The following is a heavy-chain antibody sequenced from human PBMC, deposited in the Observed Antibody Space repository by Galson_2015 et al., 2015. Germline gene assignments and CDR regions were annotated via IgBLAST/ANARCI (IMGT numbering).Heavy chain of an antibody. Sequence: SLRLSCAASGFTFSSYAMHWVRQAPGKGLEWVAVISYDGSNKYYADSVKGRFTISGDNSKNTLYLQMNSLRAEDTAVYYCAKASDNYDILTPFDYWGQGTLVTVSS. CDR1: GFTFSSYA. V-gene: IGHV3-30-3*01. J-gene: IGHJ4*02. CDR2: ISYDGSNK. D-gene: IGHD3-9*01. CDR3: AKASDNYDILTPFDY.